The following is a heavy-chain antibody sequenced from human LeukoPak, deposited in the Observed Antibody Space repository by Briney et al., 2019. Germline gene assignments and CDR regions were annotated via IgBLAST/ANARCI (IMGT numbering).Heavy chain of an antibody. Sequence: GGSLRLSCAASGFKFNSFSMNWVRQAPGEGLEWLCYISDSSRTIYYADSVRGRFTISRDNAKNSLYLQMNSLSADDTAVYYCARVIGSYGDSAYWGQGTLVTVSS. CDR3: ARVIGSYGDSAY. CDR1: GFKFNSFS. D-gene: IGHD4-17*01. CDR2: ISDSSRTI. J-gene: IGHJ4*02. V-gene: IGHV3-48*04.